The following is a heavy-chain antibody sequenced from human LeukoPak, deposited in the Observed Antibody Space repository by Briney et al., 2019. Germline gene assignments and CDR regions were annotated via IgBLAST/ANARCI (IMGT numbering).Heavy chain of an antibody. V-gene: IGHV3-48*02. CDR2: IRSGGNTI. J-gene: IGHJ4*02. CDR3: ARDPHALDY. CDR1: GFSFSSYS. Sequence: PGGSLRLSCATSGFSFSSYSMNWVRQAPGKGLEWVSYIRSGGNTIYYGDSVKGRFTISRDNAKNSLYLQMNSLRDEDTAIYYCARDPHALDYWGQGTLVTVSS.